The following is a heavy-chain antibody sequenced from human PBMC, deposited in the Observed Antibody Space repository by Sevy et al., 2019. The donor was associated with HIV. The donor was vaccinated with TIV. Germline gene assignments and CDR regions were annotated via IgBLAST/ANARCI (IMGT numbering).Heavy chain of an antibody. CDR3: ARDHVKDGDLGDYYYFAMDV. D-gene: IGHD4-17*01. CDR1: GFTLSDYC. V-gene: IGHV3-11*01. CDR2: ISGNDDTK. J-gene: IGHJ6*02. Sequence: GGSLRLSCAASGFTLSDYCMSWIRQAPGKGLEWVSYISGNDDTKYYADSVKGRFTISRDNAKNSVYLQMNSLRAEDTAVYYCARDHVKDGDLGDYYYFAMDVWGQGTTVTVSS.